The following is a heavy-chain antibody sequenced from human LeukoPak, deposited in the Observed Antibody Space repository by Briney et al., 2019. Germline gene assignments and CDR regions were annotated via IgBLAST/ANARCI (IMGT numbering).Heavy chain of an antibody. D-gene: IGHD1-26*01. CDR1: GFTFSTYN. J-gene: IGHJ4*02. Sequence: PGGSLRLSCAASGFTFSTYNIDWVRQAPRKGVKWVSSISGTSTYIYYAHSVKGRFTISRDNAKNSLFLQMNSLRAEDTAVYYCARVGIVGATGSFDYWGQGNLVTVSS. V-gene: IGHV3-21*01. CDR2: ISGTSTYI. CDR3: ARVGIVGATGSFDY.